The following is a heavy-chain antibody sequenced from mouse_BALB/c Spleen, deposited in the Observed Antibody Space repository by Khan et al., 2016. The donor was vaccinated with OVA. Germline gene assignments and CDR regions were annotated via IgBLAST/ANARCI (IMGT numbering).Heavy chain of an antibody. V-gene: IGHV9-4*02. CDR2: INTHSGVP. J-gene: IGHJ1*01. CDR3: ARGYGYGWYFDV. D-gene: IGHD2-2*01. CDR1: GYTFTTAG. Sequence: LVESGPELKKPGETVRISCKASGYTFTTAGMQWVQKMPGKGLKWIGWINTHSGVPKYAEDFKGRFAFSLETSASTAYLQITNLKNEDTATYFCARGYGYGWYFDVWGEGTMVTVSS.